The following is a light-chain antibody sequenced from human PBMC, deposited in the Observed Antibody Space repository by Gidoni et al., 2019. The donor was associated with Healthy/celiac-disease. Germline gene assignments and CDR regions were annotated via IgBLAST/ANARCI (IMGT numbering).Light chain of an antibody. V-gene: IGKV4-1*01. CDR3: QQYYSTPRT. CDR1: QSVLYSSNNKNY. J-gene: IGKJ1*01. Sequence: GSLGERATINCKSSQSVLYSSNNKNYLAWYQQKPGQPPKLLIYWASTRESGVPDRFSGSGSGTDFTLTISSLQAEDVAVYYCQQYYSTPRTFGQGTKVEIK. CDR2: WAS.